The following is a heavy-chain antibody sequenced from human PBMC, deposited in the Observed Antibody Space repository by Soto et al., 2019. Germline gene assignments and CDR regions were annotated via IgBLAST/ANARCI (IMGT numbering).Heavy chain of an antibody. J-gene: IGHJ4*02. V-gene: IGHV3-23*01. CDR2: ISGSGGST. Sequence: EVQLLESGGGLVQPGGSLRLSCAASGFTFSSYAMSWVRQAPGKGLEWVSAISGSGGSTYYADSVKGRFTISRDNSKNTLYLQMNSLRAEDTAVYYCAKDGPDIVVVPAAPEGSFDYWGQGTLVTVSS. CDR1: GFTFSSYA. D-gene: IGHD2-2*01. CDR3: AKDGPDIVVVPAAPEGSFDY.